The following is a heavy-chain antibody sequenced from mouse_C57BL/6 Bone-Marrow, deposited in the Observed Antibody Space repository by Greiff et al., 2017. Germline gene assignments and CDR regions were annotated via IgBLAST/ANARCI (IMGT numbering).Heavy chain of an antibody. D-gene: IGHD4-1*01. CDR1: GYTFTSYG. CDR3: ARERSNSWFAY. V-gene: IGHV1-81*01. J-gene: IGHJ3*01. CDR2: IYPRSGNT. Sequence: QVQLQQSGAELARPGASVKLSCKASGYTFTSYGISWVKQSTGQGLEWIGEIYPRSGNTYYNEKFKGKATLTADKSSSTAYMELRSLTSEDSAVYFCARERSNSWFAYWGQGTLVTVSA.